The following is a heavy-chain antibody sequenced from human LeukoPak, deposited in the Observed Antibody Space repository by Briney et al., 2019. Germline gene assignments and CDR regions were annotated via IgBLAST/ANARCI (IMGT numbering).Heavy chain of an antibody. V-gene: IGHV3-23*01. CDR1: GFTFSSYA. D-gene: IGHD3-22*01. Sequence: GALRLSCAASGFTFSSYAMSWVRQAPGKGLEWVSAISGSGGSTYYADSVKGRFTISRDNSKNTLYLQMNSPRAEDTAVYYCAKRSDYYDSSGYLEIDYWGQGTLVTVSS. J-gene: IGHJ4*02. CDR2: ISGSGGST. CDR3: AKRSDYYDSSGYLEIDY.